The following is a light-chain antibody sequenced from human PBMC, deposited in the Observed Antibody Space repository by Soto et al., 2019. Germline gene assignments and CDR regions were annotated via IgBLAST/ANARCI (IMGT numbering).Light chain of an antibody. J-gene: IGLJ2*01. CDR3: SSYTSSSTPRVV. Sequence: QSVLTQPASVSGSPGQSITISCTGTSSDVGGYNYVSWYQQHPGKAPKLMIYDVSNRPSGVSNRFSGSKSGNTASLTISGLQAEDEADYYCSSYTSSSTPRVVFGGGTKLTDL. V-gene: IGLV2-14*01. CDR2: DVS. CDR1: SSDVGGYNY.